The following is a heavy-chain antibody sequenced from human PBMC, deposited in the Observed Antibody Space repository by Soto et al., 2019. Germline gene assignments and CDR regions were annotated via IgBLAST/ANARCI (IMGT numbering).Heavy chain of an antibody. D-gene: IGHD3-22*01. CDR2: IKQDGSEK. CDR1: GVHSCSYV. V-gene: IGHV3-7*03. J-gene: IGHJ5*02. CDR3: SRDYYDSSGYVGPTWFEP. Sequence: GGPPIQSWACSGVHSCSYVMLWGSHAAGKGLEWVANIKQDGSEKYYVDSVKGRFTISRDNAKNSLYLQMNSLRAEDTAVYYCSRDYYDSSGYVGPTWFEPFDQETLVTLSS.